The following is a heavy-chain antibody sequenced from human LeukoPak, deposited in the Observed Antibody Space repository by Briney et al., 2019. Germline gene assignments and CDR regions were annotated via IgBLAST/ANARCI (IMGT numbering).Heavy chain of an antibody. Sequence: GSLRLSCEGSAFIFSGHWMNWVRQTPGKGLEWVASIKEDGSERQYVDSVKGRFSISRDNTKGSLFLQLNSLRAEDTAVYYCARDVGNGYSPLDYWGQGTLVTVSS. D-gene: IGHD5-24*01. V-gene: IGHV3-7*03. CDR3: ARDVGNGYSPLDY. CDR1: AFIFSGHW. CDR2: IKEDGSER. J-gene: IGHJ4*02.